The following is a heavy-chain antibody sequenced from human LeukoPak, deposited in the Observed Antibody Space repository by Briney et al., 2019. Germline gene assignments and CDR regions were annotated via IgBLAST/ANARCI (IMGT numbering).Heavy chain of an antibody. Sequence: QSGGSLRLSCAASGFTVSSNYMSWVRQAPGKGLEWVSVIYSGGSTYYADSVKGRFTISRDNSKNTLYLQMNSLRADDTAVYYCARGLPGGYYYYMDVWGKGTTVTVSS. CDR2: IYSGGST. J-gene: IGHJ6*03. V-gene: IGHV3-53*01. CDR3: ARGLPGGYYYYMDV. D-gene: IGHD2-21*02. CDR1: GFTVSSNY.